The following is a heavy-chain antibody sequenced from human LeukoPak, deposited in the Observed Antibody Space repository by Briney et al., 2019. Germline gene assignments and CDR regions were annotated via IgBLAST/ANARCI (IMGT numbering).Heavy chain of an antibody. V-gene: IGHV5-51*01. CDR1: GSTFTTYW. D-gene: IGHD4-23*01. CDR3: ARRAVVIGVGYFDY. CDR2: IYPSDSDI. Sequence: PGESLQISCQGSGSTFTTYWIGWVRQMPGKGLEWMGIIYPSDSDIRISPSFQGQVTISVDKSINTAYLQWSSLKASDTAIYYCARRAVVIGVGYFDYWGQGTLVTVSS. J-gene: IGHJ4*02.